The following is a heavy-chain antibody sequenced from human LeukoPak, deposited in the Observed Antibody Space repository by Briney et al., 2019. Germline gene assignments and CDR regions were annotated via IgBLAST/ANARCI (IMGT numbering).Heavy chain of an antibody. CDR2: IYYSGST. CDR3: ARGRGYYDSSGYFH. Sequence: PSETLSLTCTVSGGSISSYYWSGIRQPPGKGLEWIGYIYYSGSTNYNPSLKSRVTISVDTSKNQFSLKLSSVTAADTAVYYCARGRGYYDSSGYFHWGQGTLVTVSS. J-gene: IGHJ4*02. D-gene: IGHD3-22*01. V-gene: IGHV4-59*01. CDR1: GGSISSYY.